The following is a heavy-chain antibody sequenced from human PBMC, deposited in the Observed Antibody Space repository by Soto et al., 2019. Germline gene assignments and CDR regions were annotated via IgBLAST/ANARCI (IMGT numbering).Heavy chain of an antibody. CDR2: IYYSGST. CDR3: ARGDPLLWFGEKVYYGMDV. V-gene: IGHV4-59*01. CDR1: GFNISSYY. J-gene: IGHJ6*02. D-gene: IGHD3-10*01. Sequence: SETLSLTCPVSGFNISSYYWSWIRQPPGKGLEWIGYIYYSGSTNYNPSLKSRVTISVDTSKNQFSLKLSSVTAADTAVYYCARGDPLLWFGEKVYYGMDVWGQGTTVTVSS.